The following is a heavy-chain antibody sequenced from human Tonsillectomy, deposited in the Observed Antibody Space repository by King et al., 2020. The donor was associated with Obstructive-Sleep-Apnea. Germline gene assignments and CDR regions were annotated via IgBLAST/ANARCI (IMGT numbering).Heavy chain of an antibody. CDR1: GYTFTSYG. J-gene: IGHJ4*02. CDR3: ASGGVSGDSSSWVGALYRPIDY. V-gene: IGHV1-18*04. D-gene: IGHD6-13*01. Sequence: QLVQSGAEVKKPGASVKVSCKASGYTFTSYGISWVRQAPGQGLEWMGWISAYNGNTNYAQKLQGRVTLTTDTFTSTAYMELRSLRSDDTAVYDCASGGVSGDSSSWVGALYRPIDYWGQGTLVTVSS. CDR2: ISAYNGNT.